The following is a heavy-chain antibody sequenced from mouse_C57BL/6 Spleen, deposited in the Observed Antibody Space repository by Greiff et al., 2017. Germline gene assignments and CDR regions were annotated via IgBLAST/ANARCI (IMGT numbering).Heavy chain of an antibody. D-gene: IGHD2-2*01. J-gene: IGHJ4*01. CDR3: DKMGGDDVDYAMDY. CDR2: IWGGGST. CDR1: GFSLTSYG. Sequence: VKLMESGPGLVAPSQSLSITCTVSGFSLTSYGVDWVRQPPGKGLEWLGIIWGGGSTNYNSAHMSRLSISKDNSKSQVFLKMNSLRTDDTAMYYCDKMGGDDVDYAMDYWGQGTSVTVSS. V-gene: IGHV2-9*01.